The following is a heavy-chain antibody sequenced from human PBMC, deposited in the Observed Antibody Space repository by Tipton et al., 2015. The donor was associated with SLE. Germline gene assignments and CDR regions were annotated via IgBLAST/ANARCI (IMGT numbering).Heavy chain of an antibody. V-gene: IGHV4-59*01. CDR1: GDSIADYI. J-gene: IGHJ6*03. CDR2: IYFTGGA. CDR3: ARAPGGIYVYYNMDV. Sequence: LRLSCTVSGDSIADYICSWIRQPPGKGLEWIGQIYFTGGATYNPSLDSRVTISRDTSKKQVSLKLTSVTAADTAVYYCARAPGGIYVYYNMDVWGQGTTVTVSS. D-gene: IGHD3-16*01.